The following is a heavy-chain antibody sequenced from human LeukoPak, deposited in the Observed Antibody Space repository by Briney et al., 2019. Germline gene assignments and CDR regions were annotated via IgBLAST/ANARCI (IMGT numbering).Heavy chain of an antibody. CDR2: IYHSGTT. Sequence: KPSETLSLTCTVSGYSIRNGYYWGWIRQPPGKGLEWIGIIYHSGTTYYNPSLKSRVTISVDTSENHFSLKLTSVTAADTAVYYCARDIAYSRGWEGDWGQGTLVTVSS. D-gene: IGHD6-25*01. CDR3: ARDIAYSRGWEGD. CDR1: GYSIRNGYY. V-gene: IGHV4-38-2*02. J-gene: IGHJ4*02.